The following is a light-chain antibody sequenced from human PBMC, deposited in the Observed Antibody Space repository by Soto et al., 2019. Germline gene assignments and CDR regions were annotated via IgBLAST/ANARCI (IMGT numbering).Light chain of an antibody. V-gene: IGKV1-5*03. CDR2: KAP. CDR1: QSISSW. Sequence: DIQMTQSPSTLSASVGDRVTITCRASQSISSWLAWYQQKPGKAPKLLIYKAPSLESGVPSRFSGSGSGTEFTLTISSLQPDDFATYYCQQYNSGGFTFGPGTKVDIK. CDR3: QQYNSGGFT. J-gene: IGKJ3*01.